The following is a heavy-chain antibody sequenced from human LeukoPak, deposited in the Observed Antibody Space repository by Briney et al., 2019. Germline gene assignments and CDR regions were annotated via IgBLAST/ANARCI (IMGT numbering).Heavy chain of an antibody. CDR1: GYTFTSYD. Sequence: ASVKVSCKASGYTFTSYDINWVRQATGQGLEWMGWMNPNSGNTGYAQKFQGRVTMTRNTSISTAYVELSSLRSEDTAVYYCAREGGRVLWFGESVNWFDPWGQGTLVTVSS. D-gene: IGHD3-10*01. CDR2: MNPNSGNT. J-gene: IGHJ5*02. CDR3: AREGGRVLWFGESVNWFDP. V-gene: IGHV1-8*01.